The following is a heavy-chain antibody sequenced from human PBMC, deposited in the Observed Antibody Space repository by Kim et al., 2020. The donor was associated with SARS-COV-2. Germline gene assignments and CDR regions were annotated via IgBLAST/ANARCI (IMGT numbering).Heavy chain of an antibody. CDR2: IKPDGSDK. V-gene: IGHV3-7*03. D-gene: IGHD2-15*01. J-gene: IGHJ4*02. CDR1: EFTFSDFW. CDR3: TRDIVRIVAY. Sequence: GGSLRLSCAASEFTFSDFWMAWVRQAPGKALEWVSNIKPDGSDKSYGASERGRFTISSDNAKTSQYLEMNSLRAEDTAVYYWTRDIVRIVAYWGQGTLVT.